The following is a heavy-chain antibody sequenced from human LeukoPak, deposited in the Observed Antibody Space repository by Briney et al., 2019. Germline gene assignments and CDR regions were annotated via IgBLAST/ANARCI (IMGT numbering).Heavy chain of an antibody. V-gene: IGHV3-7*01. J-gene: IGHJ4*02. D-gene: IGHD3-9*01. CDR2: IKKDGSEK. CDR3: ARSEGGDYYDILTGYLSLDY. Sequence: GGSLRLSCAAAGFTFRSYWMSWVRQAPGKGLEWVANIKKDGSEKYYVDSVKGRFTISRDNAKNSLYLQMNSLRAEDTAVYYCARSEGGDYYDILTGYLSLDYWGQGTLVTVSS. CDR1: GFTFRSYW.